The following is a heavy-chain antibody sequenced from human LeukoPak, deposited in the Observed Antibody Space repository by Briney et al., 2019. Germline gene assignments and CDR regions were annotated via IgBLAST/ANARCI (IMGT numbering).Heavy chain of an antibody. CDR2: ISAYNGNT. D-gene: IGHD6-13*01. V-gene: IGHV1-18*01. Sequence: GASVKVSCKASGYTFTGYGISWVRQAPGQGLEWMGWISAYNGNTNYAQKLQGRVTMTTDTSTSTAYMELRSLRSDDTAVYYCARDNLQAAAGPSFDYWGQGTLVTVSS. J-gene: IGHJ4*02. CDR1: GYTFTGYG. CDR3: ARDNLQAAAGPSFDY.